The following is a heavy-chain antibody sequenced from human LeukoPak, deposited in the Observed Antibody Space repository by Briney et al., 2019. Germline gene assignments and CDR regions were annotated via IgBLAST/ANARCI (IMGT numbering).Heavy chain of an antibody. D-gene: IGHD3-16*01. V-gene: IGHV4-59*01. CDR2: IYSSGST. J-gene: IGHJ5*02. Sequence: PSETLSLTCTVSGGSISSYYWSWIRQPPGKGLEWIGYIYSSGSTNFNPSLESRVTMSIDTSNNQFSLKLISVTAADTAVYYCARAGGMYNWFDPWGQGTLVTVSS. CDR3: ARAGGMYNWFDP. CDR1: GGSISSYY.